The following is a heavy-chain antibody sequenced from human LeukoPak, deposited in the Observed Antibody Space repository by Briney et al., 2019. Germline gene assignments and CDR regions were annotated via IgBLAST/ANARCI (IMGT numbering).Heavy chain of an antibody. J-gene: IGHJ4*02. CDR1: GFTFGDYA. V-gene: IGHV3-49*04. CDR2: IRNKAYGGTT. D-gene: IGHD2-2*01. Sequence: GGSLRLSRTASGFTFGDYAMSWVRQAPGKGLEWVGFIRNKAYGGTTEYAASVKGRFTISTADSKSIAYLQMNSLKTEDTAVYYCSRAIVVPPPAYYSFDYWGQGTLVTVSS. CDR3: SRAIVVPPPAYYSFDY.